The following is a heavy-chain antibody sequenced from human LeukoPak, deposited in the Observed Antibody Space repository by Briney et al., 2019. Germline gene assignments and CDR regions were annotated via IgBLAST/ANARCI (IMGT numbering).Heavy chain of an antibody. CDR1: GGSFSGYY. Sequence: SETLSLTCAVYGGSFSGYYWSWIRQPPGKGLEGIGEINHSGSTKYNPSLKNRVTISVDTSKNQFSLKLSSVTAADTAVYYCARGLYYYGSGSYYNMHTDDAFDIWGQGTMVTVSS. J-gene: IGHJ3*02. D-gene: IGHD3-10*01. CDR2: INHSGST. CDR3: ARGLYYYGSGSYYNMHTDDAFDI. V-gene: IGHV4-34*01.